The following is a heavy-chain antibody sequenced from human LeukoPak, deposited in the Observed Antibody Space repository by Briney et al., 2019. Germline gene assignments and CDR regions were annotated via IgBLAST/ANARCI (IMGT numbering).Heavy chain of an antibody. CDR3: ARWLELMPNFAW. Sequence: GGSLRLSCVGSGFTFSHYYMSWVRESPGKGLEWVANIKQDGSEIYYVDAVKGRFTISRDNAENSLYLQMNSLRAEDSAVFYCARWLELMPNFAWWGQGTLATASS. CDR1: GFTFSHYY. J-gene: IGHJ4*02. D-gene: IGHD5-24*01. CDR2: IKQDGSEI. V-gene: IGHV3-7*01.